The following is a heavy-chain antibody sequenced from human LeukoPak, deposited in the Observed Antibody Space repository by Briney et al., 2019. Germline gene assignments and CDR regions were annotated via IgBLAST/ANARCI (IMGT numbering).Heavy chain of an antibody. CDR1: GGSISSSSFY. V-gene: IGHV4-39*01. J-gene: IGHJ4*02. Sequence: SETLSLTCTVSGGSISSSSFYWGWIRQPPGKGLEWIGITYYSVSTYYNPSLKSRVTISVDTSKNQFSLKLSSVTAADTAVYYCARVPTVTFFDYWGQGTLVTVSS. CDR2: TYYSVST. D-gene: IGHD4-17*01. CDR3: ARVPTVTFFDY.